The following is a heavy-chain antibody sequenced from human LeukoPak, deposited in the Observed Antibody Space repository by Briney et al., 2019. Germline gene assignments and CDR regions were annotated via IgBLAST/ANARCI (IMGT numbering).Heavy chain of an antibody. J-gene: IGHJ3*02. V-gene: IGHV4-34*01. CDR2: INHSGST. Sequence: SETLSLTCAVYGGSFSGYYWSWIRQPPGKGLEWIGEINHSGSTNYNPSLKSRVTISVDTSKNQFSLKLSSVTAADTAVYYCARHLPITMTRPYAFDIWGQGTMVTVSS. CDR1: GGSFSGYY. CDR3: ARHLPITMTRPYAFDI. D-gene: IGHD3-22*01.